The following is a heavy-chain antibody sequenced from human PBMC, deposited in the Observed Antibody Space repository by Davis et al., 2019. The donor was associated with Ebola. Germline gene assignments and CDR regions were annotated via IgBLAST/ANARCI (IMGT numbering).Heavy chain of an antibody. Sequence: GESLKISCAASGFTFSSYAMSWVRQAPGKGLEWVSAISGSGGSTYYADSVKGRFTISRDNSKNTLYLQMNSLRAEDTAVYYCAKAPAITMIVVVIVWGQGTLVTVSS. CDR2: ISGSGGST. D-gene: IGHD3-22*01. J-gene: IGHJ4*02. CDR3: AKAPAITMIVVVIV. V-gene: IGHV3-23*01. CDR1: GFTFSSYA.